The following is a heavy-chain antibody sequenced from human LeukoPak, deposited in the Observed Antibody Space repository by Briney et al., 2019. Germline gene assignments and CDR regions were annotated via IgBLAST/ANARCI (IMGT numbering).Heavy chain of an antibody. J-gene: IGHJ5*02. D-gene: IGHD6-19*01. CDR2: IYYSGST. V-gene: IGHV4-59*01. Sequence: SETLSLTCTVSGGSISSYYWSWIRQPPGKGLEWIGYIYYSGSTNYNPSLKSRVTISVDTSKNQFSLKLSSVTAAGTAVYYCASTRVNNSGWYFPGWWFDPWGQGTLVTVSS. CDR1: GGSISSYY. CDR3: ASTRVNNSGWYFPGWWFDP.